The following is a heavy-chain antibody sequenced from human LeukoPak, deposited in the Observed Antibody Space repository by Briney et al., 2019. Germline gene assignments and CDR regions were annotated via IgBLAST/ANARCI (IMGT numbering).Heavy chain of an antibody. J-gene: IGHJ4*02. D-gene: IGHD3-22*01. V-gene: IGHV1-46*01. CDR1: GYTFTSYY. Sequence: ASVKVSCKASGYTFTSYYMQWVRQAPGQGLEWMGIINPSGGSTSYAQKFQGRVTMTRDMSTSTVYMELSSLRSEDTAVYYCARGYYDSSGYYALAFDYWGQGTLVTVSS. CDR3: ARGYYDSSGYYALAFDY. CDR2: INPSGGST.